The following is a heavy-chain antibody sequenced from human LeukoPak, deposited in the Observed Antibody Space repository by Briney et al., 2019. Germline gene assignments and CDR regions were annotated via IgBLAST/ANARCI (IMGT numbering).Heavy chain of an antibody. CDR1: GGSISSYY. J-gene: IGHJ4*02. Sequence: PSETLSLTCTVSGGSISSYYWSWIRQPPGKRLEWIGYIYYSGSTNYNPSLKSRVTISVDTSKNQFSLKLSSVTAADTAVYYCAREKGYGDRSFDYWAREPWSPSPQ. CDR3: AREKGYGDRSFDY. V-gene: IGHV4-59*01. CDR2: IYYSGST. D-gene: IGHD4-17*01.